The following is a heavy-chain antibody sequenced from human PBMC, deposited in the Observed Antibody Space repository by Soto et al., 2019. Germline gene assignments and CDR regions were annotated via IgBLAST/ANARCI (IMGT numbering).Heavy chain of an antibody. CDR3: ARDQYYGSGSYYGLAGFDY. V-gene: IGHV3-33*01. CDR1: GFTFSSYG. CDR2: IWYDGSNK. D-gene: IGHD3-10*01. Sequence: HPGGSLRLSCAASGFTFSSYGMHWVRQAPGKGLEWVAVIWYDGSNKYYADSVKGRFTISRDNSKNTLYLQMNSLRAEDTAVYYCARDQYYGSGSYYGLAGFDYWGQGTLVTVSS. J-gene: IGHJ4*02.